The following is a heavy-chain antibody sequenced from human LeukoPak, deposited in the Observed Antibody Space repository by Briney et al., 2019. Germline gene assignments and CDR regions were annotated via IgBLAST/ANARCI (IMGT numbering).Heavy chain of an antibody. CDR1: GYTFTGYY. V-gene: IGHV1-69*06. CDR3: ARDAQWELRALDV. Sequence: SVKVSCKASGYTFTGYYMHWVRQAPGQGLEWMGGIIPIFDRPNYAQKFEGRVTITADKSTNTTYMEITSLRSDDTAVYYCARDAQWELRALDVWGRGTMVIVSS. J-gene: IGHJ3*01. CDR2: IIPIFDRP. D-gene: IGHD1-26*01.